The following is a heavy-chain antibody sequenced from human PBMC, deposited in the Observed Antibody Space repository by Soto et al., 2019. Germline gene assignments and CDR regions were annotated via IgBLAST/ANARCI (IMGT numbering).Heavy chain of an antibody. D-gene: IGHD3-10*01. CDR1: GGTFSSYT. J-gene: IGHJ4*02. V-gene: IGHV1-69*02. CDR2: IIPILGIA. Sequence: QVQLVQSGAEVNKPGSSVKVSCKASGGTFSSYTISWVRQAPGQGLEWMGRIIPILGIANYAQKFQGRVTITADKSTSTAYMELSSLRSEDTAVYYCARAGYYGSGSYFDYWGQGTLVTVSS. CDR3: ARAGYYGSGSYFDY.